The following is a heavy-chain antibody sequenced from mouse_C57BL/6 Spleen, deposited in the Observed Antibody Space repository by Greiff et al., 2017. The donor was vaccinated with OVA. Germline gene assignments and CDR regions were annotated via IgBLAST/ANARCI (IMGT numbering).Heavy chain of an antibody. J-gene: IGHJ4*01. V-gene: IGHV1-18*01. CDR3: ARKGWLLRYYAMDY. CDR1: GYTFTDYN. D-gene: IGHD2-3*01. CDR2: INPNNGGT. Sequence: VQLQQSGPELVKPGASVKIPCKASGYTFTDYNMDWVKQSHGKSLEWIGDINPNNGGTIYNQKFKGKATLTVDKSSSTAYMELRSLTSEDTAVYYCARKGWLLRYYAMDYWGQGTSVTVSS.